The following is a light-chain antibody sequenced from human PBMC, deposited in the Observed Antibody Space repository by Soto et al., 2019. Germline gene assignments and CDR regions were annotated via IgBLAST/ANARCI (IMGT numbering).Light chain of an antibody. CDR2: TGS. CDR3: QQAASFPIT. J-gene: IGKJ5*01. V-gene: IGKV1-12*01. CDR1: QGISSY. Sequence: IRMTQSPSSLSASRGDRFTIAWRASQGISSYLAWYQQKPGKAPNLLIYTGSSLQSGVPSRFSGSGSGTDFTLTINSLQPEDFATYYCQQAASFPITFGQGTRLEIK.